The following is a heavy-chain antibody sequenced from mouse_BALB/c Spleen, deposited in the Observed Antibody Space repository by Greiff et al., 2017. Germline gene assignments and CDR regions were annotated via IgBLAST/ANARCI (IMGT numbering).Heavy chain of an antibody. V-gene: IGHV2-9*02. Sequence: VHLVESGPGLVAPSQSLSITCTVSGFSLTSYGVHWVRQPPGKGLEWLGVIWAGGSTNYNSALMSRLSISKDNSKSQVFLKMNSLQTDDTAMYYCARDLLLLRSLDYWGQGTSVTVSS. CDR3: ARDLLLLRSLDY. D-gene: IGHD1-1*01. J-gene: IGHJ4*01. CDR2: IWAGGST. CDR1: GFSLTSYG.